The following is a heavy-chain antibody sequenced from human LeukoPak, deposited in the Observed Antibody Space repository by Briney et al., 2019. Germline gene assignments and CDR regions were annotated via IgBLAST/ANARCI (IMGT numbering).Heavy chain of an antibody. CDR1: GGSFSGYY. CDR2: INHSGST. D-gene: IGHD1-26*01. V-gene: IGHV4-34*01. Sequence: SETLSLTCAVYGGSFSGYYWSWIRQPPGKGLEWIGEINHSGSTNYNPSLKSRVTISVDTSKNQFSLKLSSVTAADTAVYYCARGLGGASLHFDYWGQGTLVTVSS. CDR3: ARGLGGASLHFDY. J-gene: IGHJ4*02.